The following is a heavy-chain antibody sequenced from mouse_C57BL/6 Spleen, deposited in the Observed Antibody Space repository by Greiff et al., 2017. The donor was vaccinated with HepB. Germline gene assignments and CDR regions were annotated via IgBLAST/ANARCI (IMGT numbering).Heavy chain of an antibody. CDR1: GYTFTDYN. J-gene: IGHJ4*01. D-gene: IGHD5-5*01. CDR2: INPNNGGT. CDR3: ARLPNYYAMDY. Sequence: EVQLQESGPELVKPGASVKIPCKASGYTFTDYNMDWVKQSHGKSLEWIGDINPNNGGTIYNQKFKGKATLTVDKSSSTAYMELRDLTSEDTAVYYCARLPNYYAMDYWGQGTSVTVSS. V-gene: IGHV1-18*01.